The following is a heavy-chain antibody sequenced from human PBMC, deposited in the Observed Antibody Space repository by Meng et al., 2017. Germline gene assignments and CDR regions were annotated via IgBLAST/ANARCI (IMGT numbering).Heavy chain of an antibody. J-gene: IGHJ4*02. D-gene: IGHD3-22*01. V-gene: IGHV4-31*03. CDR3: AREKVYDSSGFGLEYFDY. CDR2: IYYSGST. Sequence: SETLSLTCTVSGGSISSGGYYWSWIRQHPGKGLEWIGYIYYSGSTYYNPSLKSRVTISVDTSKNQFSLKLSSVTAADTAVYYCAREKVYDSSGFGLEYFDYWGQGTLVTVSS. CDR1: GGSISSGGYY.